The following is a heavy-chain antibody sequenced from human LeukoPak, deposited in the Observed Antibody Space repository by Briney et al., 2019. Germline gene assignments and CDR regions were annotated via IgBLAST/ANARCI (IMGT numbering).Heavy chain of an antibody. CDR3: AKTSGRRLMECYFDY. J-gene: IGHJ4*02. CDR2: ISGSGGVT. CDR1: GFTFSSYA. V-gene: IGHV3-23*01. D-gene: IGHD1-26*01. Sequence: GGSLRLSCAASGFTFSSYALTWVRQAPGKGLEWVSAISGSGGVTYYADSVKGRFTISRDNSKNTLYLQMNSLRAEDTAVYYCAKTSGRRLMECYFDYWGQGTLVTVSS.